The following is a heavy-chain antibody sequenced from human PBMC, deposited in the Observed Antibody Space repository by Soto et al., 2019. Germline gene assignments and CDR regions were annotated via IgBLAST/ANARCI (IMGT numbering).Heavy chain of an antibody. CDR2: INPGSGDT. CDR3: ARDYASLKVPTARSAGMDV. CDR1: GYTFTGYY. Sequence: ASVKVSCKASGYTFTGYYLHWVRQAPGQGLEWMGWINPGSGDTNYAQNFQDRVTMIRDTSISTAYLELSRLRSDDTAVYYCARDYASLKVPTARSAGMDVWGQGTTVTVSS. D-gene: IGHD2-21*02. J-gene: IGHJ6*02. V-gene: IGHV1-2*02.